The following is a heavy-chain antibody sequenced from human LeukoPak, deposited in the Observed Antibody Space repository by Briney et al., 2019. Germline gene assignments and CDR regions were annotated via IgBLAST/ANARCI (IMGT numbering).Heavy chain of an antibody. CDR1: GVTVSSNY. V-gene: IGHV3-66*02. D-gene: IGHD3-22*01. CDR2: TYSGGNT. CDR3: AKVGSSHYYDSSGYYYGYYYYGMDV. Sequence: PGGSLRLSCAVSGVTVSSNYMNWVRQAPGKGLEWVSITYSGGNTYYADSVKGRFTISRDNSKNTLYLQMNSLRAEDTAVYYCAKVGSSHYYDSSGYYYGYYYYGMDVWGQGTTVTVSS. J-gene: IGHJ6*02.